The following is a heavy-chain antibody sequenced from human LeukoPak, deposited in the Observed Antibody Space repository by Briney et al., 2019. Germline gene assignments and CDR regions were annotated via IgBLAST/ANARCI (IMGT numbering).Heavy chain of an antibody. D-gene: IGHD2-2*01. V-gene: IGHV3-33*06. CDR3: AKDLDCSSTSCYGAFDI. Sequence: PGGSLRLSCAASGFTFSSYGMHWVRQAPGKGLEWVAVIWYDGSSKYYADSVKGRFTISRDNSKNTLYLQMNSLRAEDTAVYYCAKDLDCSSTSCYGAFDIWGQGTMVTVSS. CDR1: GFTFSSYG. CDR2: IWYDGSSK. J-gene: IGHJ3*02.